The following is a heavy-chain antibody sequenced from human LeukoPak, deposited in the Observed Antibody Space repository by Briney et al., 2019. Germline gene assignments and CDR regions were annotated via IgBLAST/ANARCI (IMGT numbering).Heavy chain of an antibody. CDR1: GGTFSSYA. D-gene: IGHD5-12*01. CDR2: IIPIFGTA. CDR3: ARDPDQSGYGLFDY. J-gene: IGHJ4*02. V-gene: IGHV1-69*13. Sequence: SVKVSCTASGGTFSSYAISWVRQAPGQGLEWMGGIIPIFGTANYAQKFQGRVTITADESTSTAYMELSSLRSEDTAVYYCARDPDQSGYGLFDYWGQGTLVTVSS.